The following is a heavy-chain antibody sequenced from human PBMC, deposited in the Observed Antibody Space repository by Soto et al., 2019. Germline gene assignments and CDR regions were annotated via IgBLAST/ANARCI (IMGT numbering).Heavy chain of an antibody. Sequence: PGGSLRLSCAASGFTFSDYYMSWIRQAPGKGLEWVSYISSSSSYTNYADSVKGRFTISRDNAKNSLYLQMNSLRAEDTAVYYCARDRGVNGNDFYYYYGMDVWGQGTTVTVSS. CDR3: ARDRGVNGNDFYYYYGMDV. D-gene: IGHD1-1*01. J-gene: IGHJ6*02. CDR2: ISSSSSYT. CDR1: GFTFSDYY. V-gene: IGHV3-11*06.